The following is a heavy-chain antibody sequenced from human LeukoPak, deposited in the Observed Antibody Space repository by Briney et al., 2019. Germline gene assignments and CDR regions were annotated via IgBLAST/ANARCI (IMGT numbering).Heavy chain of an antibody. CDR3: ASAAPSSWYSEH. CDR1: GLTFSSYW. Sequence: GGSLRLSCAASGLTFSSYWMHWVRQAPGKGLVWVSHINSDGSGTTYADFVKGRFTISRDNAKNSLYLQMNSLRAEDTAVYYCASAAPSSWYSEHWGQGTLVTVSS. CDR2: INSDGSGT. V-gene: IGHV3-74*01. D-gene: IGHD6-13*01. J-gene: IGHJ1*01.